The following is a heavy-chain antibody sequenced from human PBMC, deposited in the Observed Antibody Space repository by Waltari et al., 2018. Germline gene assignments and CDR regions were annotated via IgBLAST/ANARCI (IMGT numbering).Heavy chain of an antibody. Sequence: VQLVESGGGLVKPGGSLRLSCAASGFTFTNAWMNWVRQAPGKGLEWIGSIYYSGSTYYNPSLKSRVTISVDTSKNQFSLKLSSVTAADTAVYYCALNYYDRSQAGFDYWGQGTLVTVSS. V-gene: IGHV4-59*05. CDR3: ALNYYDRSQAGFDY. CDR1: GFTFTNAW. CDR2: IYYSGST. D-gene: IGHD3-22*01. J-gene: IGHJ4*02.